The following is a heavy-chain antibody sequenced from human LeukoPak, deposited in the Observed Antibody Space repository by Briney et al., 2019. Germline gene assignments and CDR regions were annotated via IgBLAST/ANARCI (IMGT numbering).Heavy chain of an antibody. D-gene: IGHD4-17*01. Sequence: SETLSLTCSGSNYSISNSLYWGWLRQPPGKGLEWIGSIYRSGSTLYNPSLKSRVTISLDTSKNQFSLKLSSVTAADTAVYFCARGTYGYYMDVWGKGTTVTLPS. CDR1: NYSISNSLY. CDR3: ARGTYGYYMDV. J-gene: IGHJ6*03. CDR2: IYRSGST. V-gene: IGHV4-38-2*02.